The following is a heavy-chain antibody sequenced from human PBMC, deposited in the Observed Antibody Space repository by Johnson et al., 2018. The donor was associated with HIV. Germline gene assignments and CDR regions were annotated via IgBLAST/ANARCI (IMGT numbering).Heavy chain of an antibody. CDR3: ARGGLTAFDI. CDR2: ITSSGSTL. D-gene: IGHD5-12*01. J-gene: IGHJ3*02. CDR1: GFTFSSYA. V-gene: IGHV3-48*01. Sequence: EVQLVESGGGLVQPGGSLRLSCAASGFTFSSYAMHWVRQAPGKGLEWVSCITSSGSTLYYADSVKGRFTTSRDNAKNTMYLQMNSLITEDTAVYYCARGGLTAFDIWGQGTMVTVSS.